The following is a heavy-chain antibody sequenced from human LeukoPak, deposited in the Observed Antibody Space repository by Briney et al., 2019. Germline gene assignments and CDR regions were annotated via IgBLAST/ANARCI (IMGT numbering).Heavy chain of an antibody. CDR2: IYSGGST. Sequence: GGSLRLSCAASGFTVSSNYMSWVCQAPGKGLEWVSVIYSGGSTYYADSVKGRFTISRDNSKNTLYLQMNSLRAEDTAVYYCARPLSYYYGSGSYLPGDYWGQGTLVTVSS. CDR3: ARPLSYYYGSGSYLPGDY. J-gene: IGHJ4*02. V-gene: IGHV3-66*04. D-gene: IGHD3-10*01. CDR1: GFTVSSNY.